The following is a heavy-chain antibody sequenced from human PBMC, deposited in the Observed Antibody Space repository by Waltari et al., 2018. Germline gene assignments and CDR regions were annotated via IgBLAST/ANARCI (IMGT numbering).Heavy chain of an antibody. CDR3: ARASRSYCSDY. J-gene: IGHJ4*02. CDR2: IYSGGST. Sequence: EVQLVESGGGLIQPGGSLRLSCAASGLTVSSNYMSWVRQAPGKGLEWVSVIYSGGSTYYADSVKGRFTISRDNSKNTLYLQMNSLRAEDTAVYYCARASRSYCSDYWGQGTLVTVSS. V-gene: IGHV3-53*01. D-gene: IGHD2-15*01. CDR1: GLTVSSNY.